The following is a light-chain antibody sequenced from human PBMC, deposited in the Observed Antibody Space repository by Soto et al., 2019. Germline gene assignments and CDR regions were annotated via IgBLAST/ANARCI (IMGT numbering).Light chain of an antibody. CDR2: AAS. CDR1: QSISSY. Sequence: DTQMTQSPSPLSASVGDRVTITCRSSQSISSYVNWYQQKPGIAPRLLIFAASNLQTGVPSRFSGSGSGTDFTLTISSLQPEDFGTYFCQHTYSTPFTFGPGTKVDI. J-gene: IGKJ3*01. V-gene: IGKV1-39*01. CDR3: QHTYSTPFT.